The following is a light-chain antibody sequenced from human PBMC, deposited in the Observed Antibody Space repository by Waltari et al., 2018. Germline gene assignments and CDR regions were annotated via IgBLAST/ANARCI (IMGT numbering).Light chain of an antibody. CDR3: QNHERLPAT. J-gene: IGKJ1*01. CDR1: QSIGRY. CDR2: GAS. V-gene: IGKV3-20*01. Sequence: EIVLTQSPGTLSLSPGERATLSCRASQSIGRYLAWYQQKPDQAPRLFIYGASNRATGIPDRFSGSGSGTDFSLTISRLEPEDFSVYYCQNHERLPATFGQGTKVEIK.